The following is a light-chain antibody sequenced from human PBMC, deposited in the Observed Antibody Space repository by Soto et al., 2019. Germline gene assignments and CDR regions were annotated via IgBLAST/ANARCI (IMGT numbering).Light chain of an antibody. CDR2: LEGSGSY. Sequence: QSVLTQSSSASASLGSSVKLTCTLSSGHSGYIIAWHQQQTGKAPRYLMKLEGSGSYQKGSGVPDRFSGSSSGPDRYLTISNLQFDDEADYYCETWDSETPWVFGGGTKLTVL. CDR1: SGHSGYI. V-gene: IGLV4-60*02. J-gene: IGLJ3*02. CDR3: ETWDSETPWV.